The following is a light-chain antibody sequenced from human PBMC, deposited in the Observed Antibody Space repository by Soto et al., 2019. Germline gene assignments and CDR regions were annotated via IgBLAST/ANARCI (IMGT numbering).Light chain of an antibody. CDR2: DAS. Sequence: EIVLTQSPATLSLSPGERATLSCRASQRVSSYLAWYQQKPGQAPRLLIYDASNRATGIPARFSGSGSGTDFTLTISSLEPEDFAVYYCQQRGNWPPTFGPGTKVDIK. V-gene: IGKV3-11*01. J-gene: IGKJ3*01. CDR3: QQRGNWPPT. CDR1: QRVSSY.